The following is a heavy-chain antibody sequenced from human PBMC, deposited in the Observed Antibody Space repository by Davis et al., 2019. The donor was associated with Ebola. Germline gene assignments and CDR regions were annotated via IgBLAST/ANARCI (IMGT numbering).Heavy chain of an antibody. Sequence: PSETLSLTCAVYGGSLNDYYWRWIRQPPGKGLEWIGEIDHRGDTKYNPSPQSRAIIPMDTSRKQFSLKLTAVTAADTAVYFCASPHQIRGRDFFDCWGTGTLVTVSS. CDR2: IDHRGDT. V-gene: IGHV4-34*01. J-gene: IGHJ4*02. CDR3: ASPHQIRGRDFFDC. D-gene: IGHD2-2*01. CDR1: GGSLNDYY.